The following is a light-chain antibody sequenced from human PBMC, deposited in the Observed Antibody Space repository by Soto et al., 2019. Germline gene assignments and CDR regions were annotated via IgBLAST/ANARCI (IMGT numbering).Light chain of an antibody. CDR2: SAS. CDR1: QYISTN. J-gene: IGKJ1*01. Sequence: DIQMTQSPSSVSASVGDSVTITCRASQYISTNLVWYQQKPGKAPNLLVYSASSLQSGVPSRFSGSGSGTDFTLTITTLQPEDSATYYCQQANDFPLTFGQGTKVEIK. CDR3: QQANDFPLT. V-gene: IGKV1-12*01.